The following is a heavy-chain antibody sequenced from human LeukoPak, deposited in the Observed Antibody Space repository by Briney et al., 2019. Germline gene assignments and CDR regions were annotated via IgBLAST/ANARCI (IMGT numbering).Heavy chain of an antibody. V-gene: IGHV4-61*02. J-gene: IGHJ4*02. CDR3: ARYSGIHSYFDS. D-gene: IGHD6-13*01. CDR2: VYGSGRT. CDR1: GGSLYTYNYY. Sequence: SETLSLTCGVSGGSLYTYNYYWSWIRQSAGKRLEWIGRVYGSGRTNYSPSLKSRVTMSVDTSKNQFSLKLTSVTVADTAVYYCARYSGIHSYFDSWGQGAPVIVSS.